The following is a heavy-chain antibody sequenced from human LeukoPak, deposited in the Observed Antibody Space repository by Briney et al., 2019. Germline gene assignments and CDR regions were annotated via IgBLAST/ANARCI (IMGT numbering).Heavy chain of an antibody. CDR3: ARAPSLLWFGEPYYYGMDV. CDR1: GYTFTGYY. J-gene: IGHJ6*02. CDR2: INPNSGGT. Sequence: ASVKVSCKASGYTFTGYYMHWVRQAPGQGLEWMGWINPNSGGTNYAQKFQGRVTMTRDTSISTAYMELSRLRSDDTAVYYCARAPSLLWFGEPYYYGMDVWGQGTTVTVSS. V-gene: IGHV1-2*02. D-gene: IGHD3-10*01.